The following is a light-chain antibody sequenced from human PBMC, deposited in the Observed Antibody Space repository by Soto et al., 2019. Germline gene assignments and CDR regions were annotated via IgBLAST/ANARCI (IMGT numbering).Light chain of an antibody. Sequence: EIVMPQSPVTLSVSPGARSTLSGRASQSINSNLAWYQQNPGQAPSLLIYGAFTRATGIPARFSGTGSGTEFTLTISSLQSEDLALYYCKQYNDWPLTFGQGTKVDIK. CDR3: KQYNDWPLT. CDR1: QSINSN. J-gene: IGKJ1*01. V-gene: IGKV3-15*01. CDR2: GAF.